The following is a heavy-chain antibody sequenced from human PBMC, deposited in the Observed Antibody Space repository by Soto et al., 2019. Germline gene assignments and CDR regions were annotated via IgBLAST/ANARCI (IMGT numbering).Heavy chain of an antibody. CDR1: GYTLTELS. V-gene: IGHV1-24*01. J-gene: IGHJ5*02. CDR2: FDPEDGET. CDR3: ATVRRRSWYFNWFDP. Sequence: ASVKVSCKVSGYTLTELSMHWVRQAPGKGLEWMGGFDPEDGETIYAQKFQGRVTMTEDTSTDTAYMELSSLRSEDTAVYYCATVRRRSWYFNWFDPWGQGTLVTVSS. D-gene: IGHD6-13*01.